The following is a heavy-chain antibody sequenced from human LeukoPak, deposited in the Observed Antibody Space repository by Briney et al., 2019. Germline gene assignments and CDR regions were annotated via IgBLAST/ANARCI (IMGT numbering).Heavy chain of an antibody. Sequence: SETLSLTCTVSGGSISSSSYYWGWIRQPPGKGLEWIGSIYYSGSTYYNPSLKSRVTISVDTSKNQFSLKLSSVTAADTAVYYCARQAAGCGGSCYPYYYYYYYMDVWGKGTTVTVSS. D-gene: IGHD2-15*01. CDR3: ARQAAGCGGSCYPYYYYYYYMDV. CDR2: IYYSGST. V-gene: IGHV4-39*01. J-gene: IGHJ6*03. CDR1: GGSISSSSYY.